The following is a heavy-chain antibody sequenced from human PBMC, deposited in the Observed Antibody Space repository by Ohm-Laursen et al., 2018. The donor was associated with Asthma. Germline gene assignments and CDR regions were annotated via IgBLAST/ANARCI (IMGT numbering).Heavy chain of an antibody. CDR2: INTNTGNP. Sequence: ASVKVSCKASGYTFTGYYMHWVRQAPGQGLEWMGWINTNTGNPTYAQGFTGRFVFSLDTSVSTAYLQISSLKAEDTAVYYCARVRVVPAAMRSYYYGMDVWGQGTTVTVSS. CDR1: GYTFTGYY. CDR3: ARVRVVPAAMRSYYYGMDV. V-gene: IGHV7-4-1*02. D-gene: IGHD2-2*01. J-gene: IGHJ6*02.